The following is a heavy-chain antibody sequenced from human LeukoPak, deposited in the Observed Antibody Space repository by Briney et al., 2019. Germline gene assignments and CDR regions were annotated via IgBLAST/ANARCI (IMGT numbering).Heavy chain of an antibody. Sequence: LSLTCAISGDSGSSVSAAWNGIRQSPSRGRGGLGRTYYRSKWYNDYAVSVKSRITINPDTSKNQLSLQPNSVTPEATAVYYCARDVARDFDPWGQGTLVTVSS. CDR1: GDSGSSVSAA. V-gene: IGHV6-1*01. CDR3: ARDVARDFDP. J-gene: IGHJ5*02. CDR2: TYYRSKWYN. D-gene: IGHD2-15*01.